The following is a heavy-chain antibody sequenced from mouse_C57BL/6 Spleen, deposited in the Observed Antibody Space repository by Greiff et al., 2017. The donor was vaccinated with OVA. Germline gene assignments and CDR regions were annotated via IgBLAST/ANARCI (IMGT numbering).Heavy chain of an antibody. D-gene: IGHD2-1*01. CDR2: INPNNGGT. V-gene: IGHV1-22*01. CDR3: ASLYYGNYGFAY. CDR1: GYTFTDYN. J-gene: IGHJ3*01. Sequence: VQLKQSGPELVKPGASVKMSCKASGYTFTDYNMHWVKQSHGKSLEWIGYINPNNGGTSYNQKFKGKATLTVNKSSSTAYMELRSLTSEDSAVYYCASLYYGNYGFAYWGQGTLVTVSA.